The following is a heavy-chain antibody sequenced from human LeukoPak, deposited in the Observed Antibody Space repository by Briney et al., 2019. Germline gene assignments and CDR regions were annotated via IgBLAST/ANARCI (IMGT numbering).Heavy chain of an antibody. CDR2: IRYDGSNK. J-gene: IGHJ4*02. D-gene: IGHD6-19*01. V-gene: IGHV3-30*02. CDR3: AKDKGGSSGWLFDY. CDR1: GFIFSSYG. Sequence: GGSLRLSCAASGFIFSSYGMHWVRQAPGKGLEWVAFIRYDGSNKYYGDSVKGRFTISRDNSENTLYLQMNSPRAEDTAVYYCAKDKGGSSGWLFDYWGQGTLVTVSS.